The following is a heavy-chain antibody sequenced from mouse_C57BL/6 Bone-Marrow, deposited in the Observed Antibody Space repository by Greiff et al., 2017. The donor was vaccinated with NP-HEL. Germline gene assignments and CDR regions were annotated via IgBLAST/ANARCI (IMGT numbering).Heavy chain of an antibody. J-gene: IGHJ1*03. D-gene: IGHD2-1*01. CDR3: ARYGNYFYWYFDV. Sequence: QVHVKQSGPELVKPGASVKISCKASGYTFTDYYINWVKQRPGQGLEWIGWIFPGSGSTYYNEKFKGKATLTVDKSSSTAYMLLSSLTSEDSAVYFCARYGNYFYWYFDVWGTGTTVTVSS. CDR2: IFPGSGST. CDR1: GYTFTDYY. V-gene: IGHV1-75*01.